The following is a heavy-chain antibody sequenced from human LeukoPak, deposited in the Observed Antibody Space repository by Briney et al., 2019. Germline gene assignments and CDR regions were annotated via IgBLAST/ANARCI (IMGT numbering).Heavy chain of an antibody. CDR2: INHSGST. V-gene: IGHV4-34*01. D-gene: IGHD6-19*01. CDR3: ARVGSGWSEGGMDV. J-gene: IGHJ6*02. Sequence: GSLRLSCAASGFTFSDYYMSWIRQPPGKGLEWIGEINHSGSTNYNPSLKSRVTISVDTSKNQFSLKLSSVTAADTAVYYCARVGSGWSEGGMDVWGQGTTVTVSS. CDR1: GFTFSDYY.